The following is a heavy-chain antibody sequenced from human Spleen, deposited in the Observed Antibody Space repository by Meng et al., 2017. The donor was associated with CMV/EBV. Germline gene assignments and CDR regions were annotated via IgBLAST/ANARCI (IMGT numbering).Heavy chain of an antibody. CDR3: ARRDTAMVTGWFDP. J-gene: IGHJ5*02. CDR2: ISSSSSYI. Sequence: EVQLVESGGXLAQLGASRXLSCAASGFTFSSYSMNWVRQAPGKGLEWVSSISSSSSYIYYADSVKGRFTISRDNAKNSLYLQMNSLRAEDTAVYYCARRDTAMVTGWFDPWGQGTLVTVSS. CDR1: GFTFSSYS. V-gene: IGHV3-21*01. D-gene: IGHD5-18*01.